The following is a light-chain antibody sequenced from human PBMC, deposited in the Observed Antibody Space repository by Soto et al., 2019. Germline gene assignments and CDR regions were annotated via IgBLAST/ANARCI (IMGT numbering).Light chain of an antibody. CDR1: SSDVGVYDY. CDR3: SSYTGNSIYV. J-gene: IGLJ1*01. CDR2: EVS. V-gene: IGLV2-14*01. Sequence: QSALTQPASVSGSPGQSITISCTGTSSDVGVYDYVSWYQHHPGKAPKLMIYEVSNRPSGVSNRFSGSKSGNTASLTTSGLQAEDEADYYCSSYTGNSIYVFGSGTKVTVL.